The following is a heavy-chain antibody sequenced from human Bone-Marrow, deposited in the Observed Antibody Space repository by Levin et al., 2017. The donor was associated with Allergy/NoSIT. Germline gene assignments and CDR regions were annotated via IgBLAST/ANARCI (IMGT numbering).Heavy chain of an antibody. CDR2: IYQSGNT. V-gene: IGHV4-4*02. CDR1: GGSISGTNW. Sequence: KPSETLSLTCAVSGGSISGTNWWSWVRQPPGKGLEWIGEIYQSGNTNYNPSLKSRVTMSVDTSKNQFSLKLNSVTAADTAMYYCASHHCTSATCSALLFDSWGQGTLVTVSS. CDR3: ASHHCTSATCSALLFDS. J-gene: IGHJ4*02. D-gene: IGHD2-2*01.